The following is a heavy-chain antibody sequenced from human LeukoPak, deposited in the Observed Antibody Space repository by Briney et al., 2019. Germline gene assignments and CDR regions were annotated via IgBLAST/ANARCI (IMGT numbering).Heavy chain of an antibody. CDR2: INPNSGGT. CDR3: AREGHCSGGSCYFHFDY. CDR1: GYTFTGYY. Sequence: GASVKVSCKASGYTFTGYYMHWVRQAPGQGLEWMGWINPNSGGTNYAQKFQGRVTMTRDTSISTAYMELSRLRSDDTAVYYCAREGHCSGGSCYFHFDYWGQGTLVTVSS. J-gene: IGHJ4*02. V-gene: IGHV1-2*02. D-gene: IGHD2-15*01.